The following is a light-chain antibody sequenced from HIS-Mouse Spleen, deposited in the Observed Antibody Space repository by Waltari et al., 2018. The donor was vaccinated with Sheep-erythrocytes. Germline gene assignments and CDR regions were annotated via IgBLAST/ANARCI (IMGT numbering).Light chain of an antibody. CDR3: CSYAGSSTPWV. CDR2: SHN. V-gene: IGLV1-44*01. J-gene: IGLJ3*02. Sequence: QSVLTQPPSASGTPGQRVTISCSGSSSNIGSNTVNCYQQLPGTAPKLLIFSHNQRPSGVPDRFSGSKSGTAASLAISGLQSEDEADYYCCSYAGSSTPWVFGGGTKLTVL. CDR1: SSNIGSNT.